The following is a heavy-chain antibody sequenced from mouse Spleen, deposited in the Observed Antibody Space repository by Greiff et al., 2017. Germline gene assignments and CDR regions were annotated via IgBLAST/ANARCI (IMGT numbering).Heavy chain of an antibody. Sequence: EVQLVESGGGLVKPGGSLKLSCAASGFTFSSYAMSWVRQTPEKRLEWVATISSGGSYTYYPDSVKGRFTISRDNAKNTLYLQMSSLRSEDTAMYYCARHCGSSSYYFDYWGQGTTLTVSS. D-gene: IGHD1-1*01. CDR1: GFTFSSYA. V-gene: IGHV5-9-3*01. J-gene: IGHJ2*01. CDR3: ARHCGSSSYYFDY. CDR2: ISSGGSYT.